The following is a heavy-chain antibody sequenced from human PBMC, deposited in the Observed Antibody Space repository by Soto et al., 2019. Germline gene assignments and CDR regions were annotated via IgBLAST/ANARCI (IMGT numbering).Heavy chain of an antibody. J-gene: IGHJ4*02. CDR3: ATTPLGWDSGWYYFDY. CDR1: GGSISSSSYY. Sequence: SETLSLTCTVSGGSISSSSYYWGWIRQPPGKGLEWIGSIYYSGSTYYNPSLKSRVTISVDTSKNQFSLKLSSVTAADTAVYYCATTPLGWDSGWYYFDYWGQGTLVTVSS. D-gene: IGHD6-19*01. CDR2: IYYSGST. V-gene: IGHV4-39*01.